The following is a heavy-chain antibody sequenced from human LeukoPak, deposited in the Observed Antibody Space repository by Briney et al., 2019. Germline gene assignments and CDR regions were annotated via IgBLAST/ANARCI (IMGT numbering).Heavy chain of an antibody. Sequence: ASVKVSCKASGYTFTSYGISWVRQAPGQELEWMGWISAYNGNTNYAQKLQGRVTMTTDTSTSTAYMELRSLRSDDTAVYYCARDPYYYDSSGTPLWYFDLWGRGTLVTVSS. D-gene: IGHD3-22*01. CDR2: ISAYNGNT. CDR3: ARDPYYYDSSGTPLWYFDL. V-gene: IGHV1-18*01. CDR1: GYTFTSYG. J-gene: IGHJ2*01.